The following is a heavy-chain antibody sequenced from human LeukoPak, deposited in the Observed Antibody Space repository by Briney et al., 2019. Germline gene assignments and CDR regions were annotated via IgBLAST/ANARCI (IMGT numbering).Heavy chain of an antibody. D-gene: IGHD2-15*01. CDR3: ARGGARRYCSGGSCLLKNYYFDY. Sequence: SETLSPTCTVSGGSINSSNYYWGWIRQSPGKRLERIGSIYYSGSTYYNPSLKSRVTISVDTSKNQFSLKLTSVTAADTAVYYCARGGARRYCSGGSCLLKNYYFDYWGQGTLVTVSS. CDR1: GGSINSSNYY. V-gene: IGHV4-39*07. CDR2: IYYSGST. J-gene: IGHJ4*02.